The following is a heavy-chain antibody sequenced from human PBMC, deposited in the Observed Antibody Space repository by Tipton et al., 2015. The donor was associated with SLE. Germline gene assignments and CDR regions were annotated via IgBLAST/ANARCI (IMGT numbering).Heavy chain of an antibody. CDR1: GGSFSGYY. CDR3: ARGRGSSSSGHY. J-gene: IGHJ4*02. V-gene: IGHV4-34*01. D-gene: IGHD6-6*01. CDR2: INHSGST. Sequence: TLSLTCAVYGGSFSGYYWSWIRQPPGKGLEWIGEINHSGSTNYNPSLKSRVTISVDTSKNQFSLKLSSVTAADTAVYYGARGRGSSSSGHYWGQGTLVTVSS.